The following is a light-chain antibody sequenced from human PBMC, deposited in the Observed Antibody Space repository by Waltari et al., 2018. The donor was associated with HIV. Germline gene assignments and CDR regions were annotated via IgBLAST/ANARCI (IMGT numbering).Light chain of an antibody. Sequence: QPKMTQAPSASKTPGQRITMSCSGSKSNLGNTYIYWYQQIAGAAPRLVMARNDQRPAGVPDRFSGTKSGTSAFLAITGLRLDDEATYVCASWDDNLGHWIFGGGTKLTVL. CDR2: RND. CDR3: ASWDDNLGHWI. J-gene: IGLJ2*01. CDR1: KSNLGNTY. V-gene: IGLV1-47*01.